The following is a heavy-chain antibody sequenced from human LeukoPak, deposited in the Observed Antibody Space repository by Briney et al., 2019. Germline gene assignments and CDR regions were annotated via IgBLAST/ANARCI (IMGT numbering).Heavy chain of an antibody. CDR1: GGSISSSDYN. V-gene: IGHV4-39*01. Sequence: SETLSLTCAVSGGSISSSDYNWGWIRQPPGKGLEWIGNIYYSGSTYYNPSLKSRVTISVDTSKNQFSLKLSSVTAADTAVYYCARHHDYVWGSYRSDYFDYWGQGTLVTVSS. CDR3: ARHHDYVWGSYRSDYFDY. D-gene: IGHD3-16*02. CDR2: IYYSGST. J-gene: IGHJ4*02.